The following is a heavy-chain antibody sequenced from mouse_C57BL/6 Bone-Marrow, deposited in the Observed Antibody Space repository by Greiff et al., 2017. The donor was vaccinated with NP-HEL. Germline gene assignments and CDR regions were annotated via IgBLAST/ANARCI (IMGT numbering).Heavy chain of an antibody. D-gene: IGHD3-2*02. V-gene: IGHV1-9*01. J-gene: IGHJ3*01. CDR3: ARDSSGLFAY. CDR2: ILPGSGST. Sequence: VQLVESGAELMKPGASVKLSCKATGYTFTGYWIEWVKQRPGHGLEWIGEILPGSGSTNYNVKFKGKATFTADTSSNTAYMQLSSLTTEDSAIYYCARDSSGLFAYWGQGTLVTVSA. CDR1: GYTFTGYW.